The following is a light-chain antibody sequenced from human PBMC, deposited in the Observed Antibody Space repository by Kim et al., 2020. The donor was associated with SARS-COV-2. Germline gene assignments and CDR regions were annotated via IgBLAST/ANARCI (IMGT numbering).Light chain of an antibody. CDR3: QQRYSWPRT. Sequence: EIVLTQSPATLSLSPGERATLSCRASQSVGNELTWYKQKPGQAPRLLIYDVFNRATDIPARFSGSGSGTDFTLTISSLETEDFAVYYCQQRYSWPRTFGQGTRLEIK. CDR1: QSVGNE. CDR2: DVF. V-gene: IGKV3-11*01. J-gene: IGKJ5*01.